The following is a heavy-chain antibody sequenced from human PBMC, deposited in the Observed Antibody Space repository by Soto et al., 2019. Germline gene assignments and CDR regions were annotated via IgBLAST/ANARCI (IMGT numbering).Heavy chain of an antibody. Sequence: PGGSLRLACAASGFTFSNAWMNWVRQAPGKGLEWVGRIKSKTDGGTTDYAAPVKGRFTISRDDSKNTLYLQMNSLKTEDTAVYYCTTLSITIFGVVLMDVWGQRTTVTVSS. J-gene: IGHJ6*02. CDR1: GFTFSNAW. D-gene: IGHD3-3*01. CDR2: IKSKTDGGTT. CDR3: TTLSITIFGVVLMDV. V-gene: IGHV3-15*07.